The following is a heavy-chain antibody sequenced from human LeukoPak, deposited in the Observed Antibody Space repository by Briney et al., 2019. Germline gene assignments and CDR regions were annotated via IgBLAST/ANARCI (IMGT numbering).Heavy chain of an antibody. V-gene: IGHV5-10-1*01. J-gene: IGHJ4*02. CDR1: GYNFASYW. CDR3: ASGYSYGNKVDY. D-gene: IGHD5-18*01. CDR2: IDPSDSYT. Sequence: GESLKISCKGSGYNFASYWIGWVRQMPGKGLEWMGRIDPSDSYTNYSPSFQGHVTISADKSISTAYLQWSSLKASDTAMYYCASGYSYGNKVDYWGQGTLVTVSS.